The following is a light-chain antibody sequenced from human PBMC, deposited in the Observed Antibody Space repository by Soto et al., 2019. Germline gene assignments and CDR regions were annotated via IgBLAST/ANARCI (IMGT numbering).Light chain of an antibody. CDR3: QTWGTGITA. V-gene: IGLV4-69*01. CDR2: FNSDGSH. CDR1: SGRSRYP. Sequence: QSVLPQSPSASASLGASVNLTCTLTSGRSRYPTAWHQQRPQKGPRFLLKFNSDGSHTKGDGIPDRFSGSSSGAERYLTISNLQSEDEADYFCQTWGTGITAFGTGTKVTVL. J-gene: IGLJ1*01.